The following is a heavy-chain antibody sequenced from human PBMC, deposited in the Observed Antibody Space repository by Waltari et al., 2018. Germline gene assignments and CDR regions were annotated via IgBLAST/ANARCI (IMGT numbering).Heavy chain of an antibody. J-gene: IGHJ4*02. CDR3: AREIYRGNSRPYDN. CDR2: IDYNGNT. CDR1: GGYITSYY. V-gene: IGHV4-59*01. Sequence: QVQLQESGQGLVKPSETLSLTCTVSGGYITSYYWSWIRQPPGKGLEWIGHIDYNGNTDYNPALKSRVTISVDTSKNQFSLKLSSVTAADTAVYYCAREIYRGNSRPYDNWGQGTLVTVSS. D-gene: IGHD2-2*02.